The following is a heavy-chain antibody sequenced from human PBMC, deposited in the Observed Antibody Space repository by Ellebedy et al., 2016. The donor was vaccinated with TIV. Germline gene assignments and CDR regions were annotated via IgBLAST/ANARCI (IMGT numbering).Heavy chain of an antibody. CDR3: ARLVDWLSPHFDY. CDR2: IYYSGST. Sequence: MPSETLSLTCTVSGGSISSSSYYWGWIRQPPGKGLEWIGSIYYSGSTYYNPSLKSRVTISVDTSKNQFSLKLSSVTAADTAVYYCARLVDWLSPHFDYWGQGTLVTVSS. J-gene: IGHJ4*02. CDR1: GGSISSSSYY. V-gene: IGHV4-39*01. D-gene: IGHD3-9*01.